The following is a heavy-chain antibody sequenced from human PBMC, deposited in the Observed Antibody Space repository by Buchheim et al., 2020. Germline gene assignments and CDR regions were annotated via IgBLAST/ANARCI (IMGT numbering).Heavy chain of an antibody. D-gene: IGHD2-8*01. CDR3: TRAILRGVSAPDH. J-gene: IGHJ4*02. CDR1: GFTFSDAW. Sequence: EVQLVQSGGDLIKPGGSLRLSCAASGFTFSDAWMTWVRLAPGKGLEWVGRIKTMTEGGAPEYAAAVKGRFTISSDDSENTVYLQMNSLKTEDTAVYYCTRAILRGVSAPDHWGQGTL. V-gene: IGHV3-15*01. CDR2: IKTMTEGGAP.